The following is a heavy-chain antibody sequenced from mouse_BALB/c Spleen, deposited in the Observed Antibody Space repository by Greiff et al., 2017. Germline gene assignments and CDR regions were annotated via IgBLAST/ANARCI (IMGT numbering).Heavy chain of an antibody. CDR2: IWSGGST. CDR1: GFSLTSYG. CDR3: ARKGNYYDMDY. Sequence: VQLQQSGPGLVQPSQSLSITCTVSGFSLTSYGVHWVRQSPGKGLEWLGVIWSGGSTDYNAAFISRLSISKDNSKSQVFFKMNSLQANDTAIYYCARKGNYYDMDYWGQGTSVTVSA. V-gene: IGHV2-2*02. J-gene: IGHJ4*01. D-gene: IGHD2-1*01.